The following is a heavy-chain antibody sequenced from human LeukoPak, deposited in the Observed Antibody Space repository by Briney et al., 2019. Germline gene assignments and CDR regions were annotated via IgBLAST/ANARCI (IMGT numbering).Heavy chain of an antibody. CDR1: GFAFSTYG. CDR3: ARDLEIGSSSYYFDY. D-gene: IGHD3-3*01. V-gene: IGHV3-33*01. CDR2: IWYDGSNK. Sequence: PGGSLRLSCAASGFAFSTYGMHWVRQAPGKGLEWVAVIWYDGSNKYYADSVRGRFTISRDNFKNTLYLQMNSLRAEDTAVYYCARDLEIGSSSYYFDYWGQGTLVTVSS. J-gene: IGHJ4*02.